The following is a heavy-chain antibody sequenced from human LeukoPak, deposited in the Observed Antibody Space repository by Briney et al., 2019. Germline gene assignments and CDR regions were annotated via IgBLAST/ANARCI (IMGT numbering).Heavy chain of an antibody. Sequence: GGSLRLSCAASGFTFSSYEMNWVRQAPGKGLEWVAFISSSGSTIFYADSVKGRFTISRDNAKNSLYLQMNSLRAEDTAVYYCARLYSSSSGLRASDYWGQGTLVTVSS. CDR3: ARLYSSSSGLRASDY. J-gene: IGHJ4*02. CDR1: GFTFSSYE. V-gene: IGHV3-48*03. D-gene: IGHD6-6*01. CDR2: ISSSGSTI.